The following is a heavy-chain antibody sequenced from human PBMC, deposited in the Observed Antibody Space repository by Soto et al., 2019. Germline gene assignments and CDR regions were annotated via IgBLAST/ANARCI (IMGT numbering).Heavy chain of an antibody. CDR1: GGSISSYY. J-gene: IGHJ5*02. D-gene: IGHD3-3*01. Sequence: SETLSLTCTVSGGSISSYYWSWIRQPPGKGLEWIGYIYYSGSTNYNPSLKSRVTISVDTSKNQFSLKLSSVTAADTAVYYCARVPTKNYDFWSGHISNGGFGPWGQGTLVTVSS. V-gene: IGHV4-59*01. CDR3: ARVPTKNYDFWSGHISNGGFGP. CDR2: IYYSGST.